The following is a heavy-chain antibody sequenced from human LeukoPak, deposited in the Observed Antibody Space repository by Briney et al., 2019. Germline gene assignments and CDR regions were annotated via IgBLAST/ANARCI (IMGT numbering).Heavy chain of an antibody. J-gene: IGHJ4*02. CDR3: AKEVVGATDYFDY. CDR1: GFTSSSYA. V-gene: IGHV3-23*01. D-gene: IGHD1-26*01. Sequence: GGSLRLSCAASGFTSSSYAMSWVRQAPGKGLEWVSAISGSGGSTYYADSVKGRFTISRDNSKNTLYPQVNSLRAEDTAVYYCAKEVVGATDYFDYWGQGTLVTVSS. CDR2: ISGSGGST.